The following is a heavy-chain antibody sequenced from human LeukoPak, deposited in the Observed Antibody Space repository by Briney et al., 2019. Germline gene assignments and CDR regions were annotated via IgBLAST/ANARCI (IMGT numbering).Heavy chain of an antibody. CDR2: IYNSGSP. J-gene: IGHJ4*02. D-gene: IGHD2-2*01. V-gene: IGHV4-30-4*01. CDR3: ARAPQTYCSITACYIFDY. Sequence: SETLSLTCTVSGGSISSGDYYWSWIRQPPGKGLEWIGYIYNSGSPYYNPSLKSRVTISVDTSKNQFSVRLSSVTAADTAVYYCARAPQTYCSITACYIFDYWGQGTLVTVSS. CDR1: GGSISSGDYY.